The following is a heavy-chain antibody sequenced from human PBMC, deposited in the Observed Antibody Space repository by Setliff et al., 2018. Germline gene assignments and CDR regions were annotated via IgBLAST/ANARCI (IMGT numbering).Heavy chain of an antibody. V-gene: IGHV1-69*05. J-gene: IGHJ4*02. CDR3: ARDLGYYDSSGYSGFGDY. CDR1: GGTFSSYA. CDR2: IIPIFGTA. D-gene: IGHD3-22*01. Sequence: ASVKVSCKASGGTFSSYAISWVRQAPGQGLEWMGGIIPIFGTANYAQKFQGRVTITTDESTSTAYMELSSLSSEDTAVYYCARDLGYYDSSGYSGFGDYWGQGTLVTVSS.